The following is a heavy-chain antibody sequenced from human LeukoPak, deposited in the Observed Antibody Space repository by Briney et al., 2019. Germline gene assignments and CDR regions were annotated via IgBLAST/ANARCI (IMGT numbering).Heavy chain of an antibody. J-gene: IGHJ6*04. CDR2: IIPIFGTA. CDR3: ARATKVVPAASPSYYYYGMDV. Sequence: VASVKVSCKASGGTFSSYAISWVRQAPGQGLEWMGGIIPIFGTANYAQKFQGRVTITADESTSTAYMELSSLRSEDTAVYYCARATKVVPAASPSYYYYGMDVWGKGTTVTVSS. D-gene: IGHD2-2*01. V-gene: IGHV1-69*01. CDR1: GGTFSSYA.